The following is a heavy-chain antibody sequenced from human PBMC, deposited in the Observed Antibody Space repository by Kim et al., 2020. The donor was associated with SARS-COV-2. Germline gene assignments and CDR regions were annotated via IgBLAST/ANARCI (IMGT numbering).Heavy chain of an antibody. CDR1: GGSISSGGYY. Sequence: SETLSLTCTVSGGSISSGGYYWSWIRQHPGKGLEWIGYIYYSGSTYYNPSLKSRVTISVDTSKNQFSLKLSSVTAADTAVYYCARAMGITLFGVVIVNWFDPWGQGTLVTVSS. V-gene: IGHV4-31*03. J-gene: IGHJ5*02. CDR3: ARAMGITLFGVVIVNWFDP. D-gene: IGHD3-3*01. CDR2: IYYSGST.